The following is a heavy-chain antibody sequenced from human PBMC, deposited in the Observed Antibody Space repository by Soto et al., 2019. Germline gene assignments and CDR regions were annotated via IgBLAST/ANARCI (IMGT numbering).Heavy chain of an antibody. CDR3: AHSVVAGLGYYFDY. D-gene: IGHD6-19*01. J-gene: IGHJ4*02. V-gene: IGHV2-5*02. CDR1: GLSLSSTRVT. Sequence: QITLKESGPTLVKPTQTLTLTCTFSGLSLSSTRVTVGWIRQPPGKVLEWLALIFWDVDKRYSPFLKSRHTITKETCKIQGVLTMPNMDPVDTATYYCAHSVVAGLGYYFDYWGQGTLVTVAS. CDR2: IFWDVDK.